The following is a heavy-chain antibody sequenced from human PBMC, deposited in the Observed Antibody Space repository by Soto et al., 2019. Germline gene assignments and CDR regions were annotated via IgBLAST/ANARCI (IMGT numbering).Heavy chain of an antibody. Sequence: QVQLVQSGAEVKKPGSSVKVSCKASGGTFSSYAISWVRQAPGQGLEWMGGIIPIFGTANYAQKFQGRVTSTADESTRTAYMELSSLRSEDTAVYYCAMVQGKYQLLSLSGGAYVMDVWGQGTTVTVSS. CDR2: IIPIFGTA. J-gene: IGHJ6*02. CDR3: AMVQGKYQLLSLSGGAYVMDV. CDR1: GGTFSSYA. D-gene: IGHD2-2*01. V-gene: IGHV1-69*01.